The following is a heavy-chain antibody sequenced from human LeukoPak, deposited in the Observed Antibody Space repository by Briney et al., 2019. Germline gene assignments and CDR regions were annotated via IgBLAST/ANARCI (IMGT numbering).Heavy chain of an antibody. CDR2: ISAYNGNT. J-gene: IGHJ2*01. D-gene: IGHD1-26*01. CDR1: GYAFTSYG. Sequence: GASVTVSCKASGYAFTSYGISWGRQAPGQGVEWMGWISAYNGNTNYAQKLQGRVTMTTDTSTSTAYMELRSLRSDDTAVYYCARNGGSYYGPWYFDLWGRGTLVTVSS. CDR3: ARNGGSYYGPWYFDL. V-gene: IGHV1-18*01.